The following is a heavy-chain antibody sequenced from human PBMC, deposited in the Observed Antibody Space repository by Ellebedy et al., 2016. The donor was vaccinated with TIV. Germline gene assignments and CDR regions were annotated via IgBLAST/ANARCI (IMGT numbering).Heavy chain of an antibody. CDR2: IDPSSGGA. Sequence: AASVKVSCKASGYIFTSYYIHWVRQAPGQGLEWLGKIDPSSGGAKYSQNFQGTVTMTRATSTSTAYLELSSLRSEDTAIYYCAKPSSFDYNPRLDYWGQGTPVTVSS. CDR3: AKPSSFDYNPRLDY. V-gene: IGHV1-46*01. J-gene: IGHJ4*02. D-gene: IGHD3-10*01. CDR1: GYIFTSYY.